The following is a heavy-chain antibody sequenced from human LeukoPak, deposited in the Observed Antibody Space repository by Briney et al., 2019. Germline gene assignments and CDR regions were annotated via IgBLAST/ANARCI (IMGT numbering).Heavy chain of an antibody. D-gene: IGHD2-15*01. CDR2: INPNSGGT. J-gene: IGHJ5*02. CDR3: AIPLGYCSGGSYYDGVNWFDP. V-gene: IGHV1-2*02. CDR1: GYTFAGYY. Sequence: ASVKVSCKASGYTFAGYYMHWVRQAPGQGLEWMGWINPNSGGTNYAQKFQGRVTMTRDTSISTAYMELSRLRSDDTAVYYCAIPLGYCSGGSYYDGVNWFDPWGQGTLVTVSS.